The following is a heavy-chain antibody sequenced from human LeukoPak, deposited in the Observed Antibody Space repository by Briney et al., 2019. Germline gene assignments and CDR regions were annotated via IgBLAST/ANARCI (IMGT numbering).Heavy chain of an antibody. D-gene: IGHD6-13*01. V-gene: IGHV1-8*01. CDR1: GYTFTSSD. CDR3: ARWIAAAGTYYYYYGMDV. Sequence: ASVRVSCKASGYTFTSSDINWVRQATGQGLEWMGWMNPNSGNTGYAQKFQGRVTMTRNTSISTAYMELSSLRSEDTAVYYCARWIAAAGTYYYYYGMDVWGQGTMVTVSS. CDR2: MNPNSGNT. J-gene: IGHJ6*02.